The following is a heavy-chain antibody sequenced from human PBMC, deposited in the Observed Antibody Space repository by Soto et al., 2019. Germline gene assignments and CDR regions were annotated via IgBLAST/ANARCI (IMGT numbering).Heavy chain of an antibody. CDR3: ATKARVTNYLYYGMDV. CDR1: GLTFNTSG. CDR2: ISYDGATQ. J-gene: IGHJ6*02. D-gene: IGHD2-21*02. V-gene: IGHV3-30*03. Sequence: VQLVESGGGLVEPGGSLRLSCEVSGLTFNTSGMHWVRQAPGKGLEWLAVISYDGATQYYGDTVKGRFTISRDNSKNTLFLHMGRLRAEDTAMYYCATKARVTNYLYYGMDVWGLGTTVTVSS.